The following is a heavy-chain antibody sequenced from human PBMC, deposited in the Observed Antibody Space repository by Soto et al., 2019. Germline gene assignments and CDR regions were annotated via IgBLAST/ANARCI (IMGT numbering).Heavy chain of an antibody. CDR1: GGSISSSNW. D-gene: IGHD6-6*01. V-gene: IGHV4-4*02. CDR2: IYHSGST. CDR3: ARESRTEYSSSYYFDY. J-gene: IGHJ4*02. Sequence: SETLSLTCAVSGGSISSSNWWSWVRQPPGKGLEWMGEIYHSGSTNYNPSLKSRVTISVDKSKNQFSLRSEDTAVYYCARESRTEYSSSYYFDYWGQGTLVTVSS.